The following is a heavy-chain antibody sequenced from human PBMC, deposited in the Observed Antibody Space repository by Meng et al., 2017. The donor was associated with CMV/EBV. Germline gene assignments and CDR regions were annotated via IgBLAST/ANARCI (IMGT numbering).Heavy chain of an antibody. CDR1: GFSFSSYA. V-gene: IGHV3-23*03. J-gene: IGHJ6*02. Sequence: GESLKISCAASGFSFSSYAMSWVRQAPGKGLEWVSVIYSGDSTYYADSVKGRFTISRDDSKNMLYLQMNSLRAEDTAVYYCAKGPHLEDVWGQGTTVTDSS. CDR2: IYSGDST. CDR3: AKGPHLEDV. D-gene: IGHD3-3*02.